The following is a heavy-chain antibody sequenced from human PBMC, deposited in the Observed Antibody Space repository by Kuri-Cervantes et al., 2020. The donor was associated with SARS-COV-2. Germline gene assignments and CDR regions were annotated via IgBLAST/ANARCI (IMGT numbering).Heavy chain of an antibody. D-gene: IGHD2/OR15-2a*01. CDR2: INHSGIT. CDR1: GGSLSGYY. Sequence: SETLSLTCAVYGGSLSGYYWSWIRQPPGKGLEWIGEINHSGITNYNPSLKSRVTISVDTSKNQFSLKLSSVTAADTAVYYCARAVKRFDYWGQGTLVTVSS. J-gene: IGHJ4*02. CDR3: ARAVKRFDY. V-gene: IGHV4-34*01.